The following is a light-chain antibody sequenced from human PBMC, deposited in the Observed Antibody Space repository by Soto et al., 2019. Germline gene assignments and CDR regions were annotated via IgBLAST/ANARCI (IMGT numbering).Light chain of an antibody. Sequence: DIQMTQSPSTLSASVGDRVTITCRASQSISSWLAWYQQKPGTAPMLLIYKASTLQSGVPSRFSGSGSGTEFTLTISSLQPDDSATYYCQQYRDNWTFGQGTKVEIK. V-gene: IGKV1-5*03. CDR1: QSISSW. CDR3: QQYRDNWT. CDR2: KAS. J-gene: IGKJ1*01.